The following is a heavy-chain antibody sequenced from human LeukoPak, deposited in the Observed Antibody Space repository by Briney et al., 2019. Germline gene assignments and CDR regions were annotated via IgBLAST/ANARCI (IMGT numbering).Heavy chain of an antibody. CDR1: GYTFTSYY. Sequence: ASVKVSFKASGYTFTSYYMHWVRQAPGQGLEWMGIINPSGGSTSYAQKFQGRVTMTRDTSTSTVYMELSSLRSEDTAVYYCASERYYYDSSGSFDYWGQGTLVTVSS. CDR3: ASERYYYDSSGSFDY. CDR2: INPSGGST. J-gene: IGHJ4*02. V-gene: IGHV1-46*01. D-gene: IGHD3-22*01.